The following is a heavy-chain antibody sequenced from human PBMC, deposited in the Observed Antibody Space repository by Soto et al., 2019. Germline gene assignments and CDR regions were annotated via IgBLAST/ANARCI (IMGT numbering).Heavy chain of an antibody. V-gene: IGHV4-34*01. Sequence: SETLSLTCAVYGGSFSGYYWSGIRQPPGKGLEWIGEINHSGSTNYNPSLKSRVTISVDTSKNQFSLKLSSVTAADTAVYYCARFGRGYDSSGYYRVYYGMDVWGQGTTVTVS. J-gene: IGHJ6*02. CDR2: INHSGST. CDR1: GGSFSGYY. CDR3: ARFGRGYDSSGYYRVYYGMDV. D-gene: IGHD3-22*01.